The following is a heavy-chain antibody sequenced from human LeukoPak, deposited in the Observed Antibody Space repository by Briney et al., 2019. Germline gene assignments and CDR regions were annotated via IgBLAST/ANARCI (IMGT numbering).Heavy chain of an antibody. D-gene: IGHD3-22*01. V-gene: IGHV3-23*01. CDR3: AKPPYYYDSSGYYPLDY. J-gene: IGHJ4*02. CDR2: ISGSGGST. CDR1: GFTFSSYA. Sequence: GGSLRLSCAASGFTFSSYAMSWVRQAPGKGLEWVSAISGSGGSTYYADSVKGRFTISRDNSKNTLYLQMNSLRAEDTAVYYCAKPPYYYDSSGYYPLDYWGQGTLVTVSS.